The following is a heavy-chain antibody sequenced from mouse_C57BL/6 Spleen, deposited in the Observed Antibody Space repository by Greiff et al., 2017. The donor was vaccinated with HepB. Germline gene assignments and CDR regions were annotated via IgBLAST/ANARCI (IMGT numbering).Heavy chain of an antibody. CDR3: AKDGYDFDY. J-gene: IGHJ2*01. Sequence: EVQLVDSGGGLVKPGGSLKLSCAASGFTFSSYAMSWVRQTPEKRLEWVATISDGGSYTYYPDNVKGRVTISRDNAKNNLYLQMSDLKSEDTALYYGAKDGYDFDYWGQGTTLTVSS. D-gene: IGHD2-2*01. CDR2: ISDGGSYT. V-gene: IGHV5-4*01. CDR1: GFTFSSYA.